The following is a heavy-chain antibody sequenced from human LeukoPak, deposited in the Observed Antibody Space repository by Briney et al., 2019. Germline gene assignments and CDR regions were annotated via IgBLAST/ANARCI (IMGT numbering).Heavy chain of an antibody. J-gene: IGHJ4*02. CDR2: IYYSGST. CDR1: GGSISSGSYY. CDR3: ARLRRLFCSGGSCYSGWDFDY. D-gene: IGHD2-15*01. V-gene: IGHV4-39*01. Sequence: SETLSLTCTVSGGSISSGSYYWGWIRQPRGKGLEWIGSIYYSGSTYYNPSLKSRVTISVDTSKNQFSLKLSSVTAADTAVYYCARLRRLFCSGGSCYSGWDFDYWGQGTLVTVSS.